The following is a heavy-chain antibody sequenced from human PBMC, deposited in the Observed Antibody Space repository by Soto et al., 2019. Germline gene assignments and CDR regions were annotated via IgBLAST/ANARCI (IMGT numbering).Heavy chain of an antibody. CDR1: GFTFDNYG. D-gene: IGHD3-22*01. V-gene: IGHV3-33*01. CDR2: IWYDGSKK. Sequence: QVQLVESGGGVVQPGGSLRLSCAASGFTFDNYGMHCVRQAPGKGLEWVVLIWYDGSKKHYADSVKGRFTISRDNSKNTLFLQMNSLRAEDTAVYHCARPYIYDNSGQGRGYSYYYGLDVWGQGTTVTVSS. J-gene: IGHJ6*02. CDR3: ARPYIYDNSGQGRGYSYYYGLDV.